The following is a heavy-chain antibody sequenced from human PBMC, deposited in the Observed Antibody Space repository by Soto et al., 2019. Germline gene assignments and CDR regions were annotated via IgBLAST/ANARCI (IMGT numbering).Heavy chain of an antibody. J-gene: IGHJ4*02. CDR2: ISGSGGST. V-gene: IGHV3-23*01. CDR3: AKASGYCSGGSCLDEIYYFDY. Sequence: GGSLRLSCAASGFTFSSYWMHWVRQAPGKGLVWVSAISGSGGSTYYADSVKGRFTISRDNSKNTLYLQMNSLRAEDTAVYYCAKASGYCSGGSCLDEIYYFDYWGQGTLVTVSS. D-gene: IGHD2-15*01. CDR1: GFTFSSYW.